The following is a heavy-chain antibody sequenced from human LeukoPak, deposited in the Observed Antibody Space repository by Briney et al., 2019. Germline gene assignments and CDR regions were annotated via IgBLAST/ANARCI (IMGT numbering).Heavy chain of an antibody. CDR1: GFTFESHS. J-gene: IGHJ4*02. V-gene: IGHV3-30*03. CDR2: ISYDGSNK. CDR3: ASTHCGGDCYSDY. Sequence: GGSLRLSCVASGFTFESHSMNWVRQAPGKGLEWVAVISYDGSNKYYADSVKGRFTISRDNSKNTLYLQMNSLRAEDTAVYYCASTHCGGDCYSDYWGQGTLVTVSS. D-gene: IGHD2-21*02.